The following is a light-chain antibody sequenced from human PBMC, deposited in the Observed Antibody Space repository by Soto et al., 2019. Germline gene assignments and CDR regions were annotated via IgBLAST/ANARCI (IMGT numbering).Light chain of an antibody. CDR3: SAYTSSSTLLVG. Sequence: QSALTQPASVSGSPGQSLTISCTGTSSAVGGYNYVSWYQQHPGKAPKLMIYDVSKRPSRVSNRFSGSKSGNTASLTISGIQAEDEADDYGSAYTSSSTLLVGFGGGTKLTGL. V-gene: IGLV2-14*01. CDR2: DVS. CDR1: SSAVGGYNY. J-gene: IGLJ2*01.